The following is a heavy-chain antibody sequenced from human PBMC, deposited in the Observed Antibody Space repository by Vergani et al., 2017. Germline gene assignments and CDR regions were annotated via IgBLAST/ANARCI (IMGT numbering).Heavy chain of an antibody. CDR1: GFTFSDYY. D-gene: IGHD3-22*01. J-gene: IGHJ4*02. V-gene: IGHV3-11*05. Sequence: QVQLVESGGGLVKPGGSLRLSCAASGFTFSDYYMSWIRQAPGKGLEWVSYISSSSSYTNYADSVKGRFTISRDNAKNTLYLQMNSLRAEDTAVYYCARGPADSSGYYYXFDYWGQGTLVTVSS. CDR3: ARGPADSSGYYYXFDY. CDR2: ISSSSSYT.